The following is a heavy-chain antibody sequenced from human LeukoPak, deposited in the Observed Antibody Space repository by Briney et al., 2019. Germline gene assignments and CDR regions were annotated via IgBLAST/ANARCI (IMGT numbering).Heavy chain of an antibody. CDR3: ARVLWFGELLPFYFDC. D-gene: IGHD3-10*01. CDR1: GGSVTDYY. CDR2: IYYTGT. Sequence: PSETLSLTCTVSGGSVTDYYWSWIQQSPGKGLEWIGCIYYTGTSYNPSLKSRVTISADTSKNQFSLKLSSVTAADTAVYYCARVLWFGELLPFYFDCWGQGTLVTVSS. J-gene: IGHJ4*02. V-gene: IGHV4-59*02.